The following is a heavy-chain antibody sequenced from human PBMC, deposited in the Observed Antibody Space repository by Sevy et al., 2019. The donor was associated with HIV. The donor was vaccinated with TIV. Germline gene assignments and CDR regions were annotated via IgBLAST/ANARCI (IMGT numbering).Heavy chain of an antibody. CDR1: GFIFSNFA. D-gene: IGHD1-26*01. CDR2: TSYDGSHK. V-gene: IGHV3-30*04. Sequence: GGSLRLSCTVSGFIFSNFAMHWVRQAPGKGLEWVAVTSYDGSHKYYADSVKGRFTVSRDNSRNILSLEMNSLRRDDTAVYYWGRGENDDEFFQYWGQGTLVTVSS. CDR3: GRGENDDEFFQY. J-gene: IGHJ1*01.